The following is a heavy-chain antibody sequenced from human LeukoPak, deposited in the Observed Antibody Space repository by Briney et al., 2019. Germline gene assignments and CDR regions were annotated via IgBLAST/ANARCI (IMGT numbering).Heavy chain of an antibody. CDR1: GFTFSSYA. CDR2: ISYDGSNK. Sequence: PGGSLRLSCAASGFTFSSYAMHWVRQAPGKGLEWVAVISYDGSNKYYADSVKGRFTISRDNSKNTLYLQMNSLRAEDTAVYYCARGPSSSSPFDYWGQGTLVTVSS. J-gene: IGHJ4*02. CDR3: ARGPSSSSPFDY. D-gene: IGHD6-6*01. V-gene: IGHV3-30*01.